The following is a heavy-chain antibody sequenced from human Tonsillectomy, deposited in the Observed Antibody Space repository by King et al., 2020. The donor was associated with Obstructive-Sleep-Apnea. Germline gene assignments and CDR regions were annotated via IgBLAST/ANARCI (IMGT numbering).Heavy chain of an antibody. CDR1: GYTFTSYG. CDR2: ISAYNGNT. V-gene: IGHV1-18*01. CDR3: ARDPPPYSRDYYGMDV. D-gene: IGHD4-11*01. Sequence: QLVQSGAEVKRPGASVKVSCKASGYTFTSYGISWVRQAPGQGLEWMGWISAYNGNTYYAQKVQGRVTMTTDTSTSTAYMELRSLRSDDTAVYCCARDPPPYSRDYYGMDVWGQGTTVTVSS. J-gene: IGHJ6*02.